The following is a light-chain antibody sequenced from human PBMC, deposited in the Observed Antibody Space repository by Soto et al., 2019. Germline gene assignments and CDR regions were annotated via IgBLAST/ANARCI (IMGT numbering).Light chain of an antibody. J-gene: IGKJ2*01. CDR1: QSVGSN. CDR3: QQYDNWPPVT. V-gene: IGKV3-15*01. Sequence: IVMTQSPATLSVSPGERATLSCRASQSVGSNLAWYQQKPGQSPRVLIYGASTRATDIPARFSGSGSGTEFTLTISSLQSEDSAVYYCQQYDNWPPVTFVQGTKLEI. CDR2: GAS.